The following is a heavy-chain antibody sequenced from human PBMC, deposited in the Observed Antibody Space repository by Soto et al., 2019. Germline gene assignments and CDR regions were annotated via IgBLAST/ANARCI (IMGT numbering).Heavy chain of an antibody. CDR3: AKDGSHNFDY. D-gene: IGHD1-26*01. J-gene: IGHJ4*02. Sequence: QVQLVESGGGVVQPGRSLRLSCAASGFTFSHYAMHWVRQAPGKGLEWVALMSYDGSNEYYADSVKGRFTISRDNSKNTLYLQMNSLRADDTAVYYWAKDGSHNFDYWGQGTLVTVSS. CDR2: MSYDGSNE. CDR1: GFTFSHYA. V-gene: IGHV3-30*18.